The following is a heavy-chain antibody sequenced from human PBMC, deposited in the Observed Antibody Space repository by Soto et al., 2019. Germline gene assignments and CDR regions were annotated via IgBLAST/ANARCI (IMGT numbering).Heavy chain of an antibody. CDR1: GYTFTDYY. CDR3: ARDSVGYCSRSRCYGQGYFEY. D-gene: IGHD2-2*03. V-gene: IGHV1-2*02. Sequence: QVHLVQSGAEVKKPGDSVKVSCKASGYTFTDYYIHWVRQAPGQGLEWMAWINPFSDGTNYAQKFQGRVTMTRDTSITTPYMQLSRLTSDDTAVYYCARDSVGYCSRSRCYGQGYFEYWGQGALVTVSS. CDR2: INPFSDGT. J-gene: IGHJ4*02.